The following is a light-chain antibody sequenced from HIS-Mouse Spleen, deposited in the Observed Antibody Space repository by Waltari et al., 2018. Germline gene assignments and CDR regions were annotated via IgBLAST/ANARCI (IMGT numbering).Light chain of an antibody. J-gene: IGLJ3*02. CDR2: SNN. CDR1: TSNIGSNI. Sequence: QSVLTPPPSASGTPGQRVTISCSGSTSNIGSNIVNWYQQRPGTAPKLLTYSNNQRPSGVPDRFSGSKSGTSASLAISGLQSEDEADYYCAAWDDSLNGRVFGGGTKLTVL. V-gene: IGLV1-44*01. CDR3: AAWDDSLNGRV.